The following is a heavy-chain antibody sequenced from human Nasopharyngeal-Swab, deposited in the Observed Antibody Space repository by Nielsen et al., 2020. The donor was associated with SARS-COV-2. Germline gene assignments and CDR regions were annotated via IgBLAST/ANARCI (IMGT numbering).Heavy chain of an antibody. D-gene: IGHD2-2*01. V-gene: IGHV4-39*07. CDR2: IYYSGST. J-gene: IGHJ6*03. Sequence: SETLSLTCTVSGGSISSSSYYWGWIRQPPGKGLEWIGSIYYSGSTYYNPSLKSRVTISVDTSKNQFSLKLSSVTAADTAVYYCARDLAYCSSTSCHISGSYYYYYMDVWGKGTTVTVSS. CDR1: GGSISSSSYY. CDR3: ARDLAYCSSTSCHISGSYYYYYMDV.